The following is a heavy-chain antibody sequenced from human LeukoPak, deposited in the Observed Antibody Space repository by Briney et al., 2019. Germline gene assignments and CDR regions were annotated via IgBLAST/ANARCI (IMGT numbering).Heavy chain of an antibody. CDR2: IFHSGNT. Sequence: SETLSLTCTVSGGSISSGSYYWSCIRQPPGKGLEWIGEIFHSGNTNYNPSLKSRVTVSIDKSKTRFSLRVTSLTVADTAIYYCARAVGAWAAFDIWGQGTMVTVSS. D-gene: IGHD1-26*01. V-gene: IGHV4-61*03. J-gene: IGHJ3*02. CDR3: ARAVGAWAAFDI. CDR1: GGSISSGSYY.